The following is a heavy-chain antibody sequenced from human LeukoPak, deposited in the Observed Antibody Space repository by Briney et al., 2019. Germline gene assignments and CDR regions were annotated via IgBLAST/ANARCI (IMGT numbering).Heavy chain of an antibody. CDR1: GYTFTSYA. D-gene: IGHD2-15*01. V-gene: IGHV7-4-1*02. CDR2: INTNTGNP. Sequence: ASVKVSCKASGYTFTSYAMNWVRQAPGQGLEWMGWINTNTGNPTYSQGFTGRFVFSLDTSVSTAYLQISSLKAEDTAVYYCARGYCSGGSCHYLAPWGQGTLVTVSS. CDR3: ARGYCSGGSCHYLAP. J-gene: IGHJ5*02.